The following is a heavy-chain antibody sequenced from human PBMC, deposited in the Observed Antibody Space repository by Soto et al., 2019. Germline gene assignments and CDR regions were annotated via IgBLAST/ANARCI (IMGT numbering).Heavy chain of an antibody. CDR1: GGSISSSSYY. V-gene: IGHV4-39*01. CDR2: IYYSGST. J-gene: IGHJ4*02. D-gene: IGHD6-13*01. Sequence: SETLSLTCTVSGGSISSSSYYWGWIRQPPGKGLEWIGSIYYSGSTYYNPSLKSRVTISVDTSKNQFSLKLSSVTAADTAVYYCATTGSSRPTSDYWGQGTLVTVSS. CDR3: ATTGSSRPTSDY.